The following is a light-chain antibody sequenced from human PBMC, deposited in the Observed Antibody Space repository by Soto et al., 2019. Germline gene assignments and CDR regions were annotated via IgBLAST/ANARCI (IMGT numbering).Light chain of an antibody. Sequence: QSALTQPASVSGSPGQSITISCTGTSSDVGGYNYVSWYQQHPGKAPKLMIYEVSNRPSGVSNRFSGSKSGNTASLTISGLQAEDEADYYCSSYTSSSTLVVFGGWTKLTVL. CDR1: SSDVGGYNY. CDR3: SSYTSSSTLVV. V-gene: IGLV2-14*01. J-gene: IGLJ2*01. CDR2: EVS.